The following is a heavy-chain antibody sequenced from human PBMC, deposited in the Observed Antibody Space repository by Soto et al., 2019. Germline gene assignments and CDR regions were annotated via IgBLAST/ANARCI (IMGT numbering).Heavy chain of an antibody. V-gene: IGHV3-74*01. D-gene: IGHD3-10*01. CDR2: INSDGSST. Sequence: HPGVSLRLSCAASGFTFSSYWMHWVRQAPGKGLVWVSRINSDGSSTSYADSVKGRFTISRDNAKNTLYLQMNSLRAEDTAVYYCARDKLWFGERAVYYYGMDVWGQGTTVTVSS. CDR1: GFTFSSYW. CDR3: ARDKLWFGERAVYYYGMDV. J-gene: IGHJ6*02.